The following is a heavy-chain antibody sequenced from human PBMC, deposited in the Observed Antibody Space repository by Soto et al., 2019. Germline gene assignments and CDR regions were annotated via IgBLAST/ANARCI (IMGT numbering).Heavy chain of an antibody. D-gene: IGHD6-6*01. CDR3: ARRAAAHHYYYGMDV. J-gene: IGHJ6*02. CDR2: IYPGGSDT. CDR1: GYSFTSYW. V-gene: IGHV5-51*01. Sequence: PGESLKISCKGSGYSFTSYWIGWVRQMPGKGLEWMGIIYPGGSDTRYSPSFQGQVTISADKSISTAYLQWSSLKASDTAMYYCARRAAAHHYYYGMDVWGQGTTVTVSS.